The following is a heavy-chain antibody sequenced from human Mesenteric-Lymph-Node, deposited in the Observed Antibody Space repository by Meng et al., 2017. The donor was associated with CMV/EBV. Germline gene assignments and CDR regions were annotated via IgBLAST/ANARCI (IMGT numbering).Heavy chain of an antibody. CDR1: GGSISSSSYY. J-gene: IGHJ6*02. V-gene: IGHV4-39*07. CDR3: ARVRGISGAGTSGPFYFYGLDV. CDR2: IYYSGST. Sequence: SETLSLTCTVSGGSISSSSYYWGWIRQSPGKGLEWIGNIYYSGSTYYNPSLKSRVTISADTSKNQFSLGLTSVTAADTAVYFCARVRGISGAGTSGPFYFYGLDVWGQGTTVTVSS. D-gene: IGHD6-13*01.